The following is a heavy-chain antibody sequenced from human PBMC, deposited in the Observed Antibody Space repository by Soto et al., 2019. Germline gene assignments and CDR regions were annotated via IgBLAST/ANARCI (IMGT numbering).Heavy chain of an antibody. D-gene: IGHD4-17*01. V-gene: IGHV3-23*01. CDR2: IRGSGGST. CDR1: GFTFSSYA. Sequence: EVQLLESGGGLVQPGGSLRLSCAASGFTFSSYAMSWVRQAPGKGLEWVSAIRGSGGSTYYADSVKGRFTISRDNSKNTLYLQMNSLRAEETAVYYCAKDLPRATVTTLHYYYGMDVWGQGTTVTVSS. CDR3: AKDLPRATVTTLHYYYGMDV. J-gene: IGHJ6*02.